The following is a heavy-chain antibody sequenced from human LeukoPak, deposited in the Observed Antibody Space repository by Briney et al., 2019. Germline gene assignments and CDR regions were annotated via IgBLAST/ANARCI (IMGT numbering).Heavy chain of an antibody. V-gene: IGHV4-34*01. D-gene: IGHD5-18*01. CDR1: GGSFSGYY. CDR3: ARGLTAMVSRGMDV. CDR2: INHSGST. Sequence: PSETLSLTCAVYGGSFSGYYWSWIRQPPGKGLEWIGEINHSGSTNYNPSLKSRVTISVDTSKNQFSLKLSSVTAADTAVYYCARGLTAMVSRGMDVWGKGTTVTVSP. J-gene: IGHJ6*04.